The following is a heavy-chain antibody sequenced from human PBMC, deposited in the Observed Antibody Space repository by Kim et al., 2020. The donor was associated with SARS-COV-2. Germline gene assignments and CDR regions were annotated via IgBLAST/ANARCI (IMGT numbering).Heavy chain of an antibody. CDR3: ASGWGYYYDSSGYYPFDY. J-gene: IGHJ4*02. Sequence: KGRFTISRDNAKNSLYLQMNSLRAEDTAVYYCASGWGYYYDSSGYYPFDYWGQGTLVTVSS. D-gene: IGHD3-22*01. V-gene: IGHV3-11*04.